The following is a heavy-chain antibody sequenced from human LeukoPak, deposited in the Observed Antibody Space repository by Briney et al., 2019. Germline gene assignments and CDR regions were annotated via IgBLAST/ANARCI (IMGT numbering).Heavy chain of an antibody. D-gene: IGHD4/OR15-4a*01. CDR2: IIPIFGTA. CDR1: EGTFSSYA. CDR3: ARVVHYYYGMDV. V-gene: IGHV1-69*13. Sequence: GASVKVSCKASEGTFSSYAISWVRQAAGQGLEWMGGIIPIFGTANYAQKFQGRVTITADESTSTAYMELSSLRSEDTAVYYCARVVHYYYGMDVWGQGTTVTVSS. J-gene: IGHJ6*02.